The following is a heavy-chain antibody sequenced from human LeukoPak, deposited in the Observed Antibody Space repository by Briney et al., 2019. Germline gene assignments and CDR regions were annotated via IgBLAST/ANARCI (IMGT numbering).Heavy chain of an antibody. J-gene: IGHJ6*02. CDR1: GFTFSTYG. CDR3: AKDPLWFGELASGMDV. CDR2: ISNAGTSE. Sequence: GGSLRLSCAASGFTFSTYGMLWVRQAPGKGLEWVAVISNAGTSEYYADSVKGRFTISRDNSKNTLYLQMNSLRIEDTAVYYCAKDPLWFGELASGMDVWGQGTTVTVSS. D-gene: IGHD3-10*01. V-gene: IGHV3-30*18.